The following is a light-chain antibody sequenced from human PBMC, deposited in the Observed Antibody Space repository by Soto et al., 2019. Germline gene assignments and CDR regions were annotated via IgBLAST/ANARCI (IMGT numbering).Light chain of an antibody. CDR2: SAS. CDR3: QRTYNAPPT. Sequence: QLTQSPSSMSASVGARVTITCRVSQGISSYLNWYRKKPGKVNKILIYSASNLQSGVPSRFSGSGSGTDGTLNISSMQPEEGATDYGQRTYNAPPTFGGGTQVDIK. V-gene: IGKV1-27*01. CDR1: QGISSY. J-gene: IGKJ4*01.